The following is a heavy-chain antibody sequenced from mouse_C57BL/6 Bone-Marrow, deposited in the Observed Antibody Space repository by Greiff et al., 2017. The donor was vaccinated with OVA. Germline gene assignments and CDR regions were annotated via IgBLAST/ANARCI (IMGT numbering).Heavy chain of an antibody. J-gene: IGHJ1*03. V-gene: IGHV5-6*01. CDR3: ARPPTVVAPYWYFDV. CDR2: ISSGGSYT. D-gene: IGHD1-1*01. CDR1: GFTFSSYG. Sequence: EVKLMESGGDLVKPGGSLKLSCAASGFTFSSYGMSWVRQTPDKRLEWVATISSGGSYTYYPDSVKGRFTISRDNAKNTLYLQMSSLKSEDTAMYYCARPPTVVAPYWYFDVWGTGTTVTVSS.